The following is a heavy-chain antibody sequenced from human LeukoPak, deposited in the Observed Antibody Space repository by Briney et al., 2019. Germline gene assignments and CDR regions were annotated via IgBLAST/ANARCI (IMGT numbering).Heavy chain of an antibody. J-gene: IGHJ4*02. CDR2: ISGSGGST. Sequence: GGSLRLSCAASGFTVSSNYMSWVRQAPGRGLEWVSAISGSGGSTYYADSVKGRFTISRDNSKNTLYLQMNSLRAEDTAVYYCAKCACSGGSCYSDYWGQGTLVTVSS. CDR1: GFTVSSNY. CDR3: AKCACSGGSCYSDY. D-gene: IGHD2-15*01. V-gene: IGHV3-23*01.